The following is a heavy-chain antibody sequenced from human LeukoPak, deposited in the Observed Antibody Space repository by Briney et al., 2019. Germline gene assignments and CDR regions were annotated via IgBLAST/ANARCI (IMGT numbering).Heavy chain of an antibody. Sequence: PGGSLRLSCAASGFAFSTYVMSWVRQAPGKGLDWVSAIGTSGGTTYYADSVKGRFTISRDNSKDTLYLQMNSLRAEDTAVYYCAKRLGGSGLAYWGQGTLVTVSS. CDR2: IGTSGGTT. CDR1: GFAFSTYV. J-gene: IGHJ4*02. D-gene: IGHD3-16*01. V-gene: IGHV3-23*01. CDR3: AKRLGGSGLAY.